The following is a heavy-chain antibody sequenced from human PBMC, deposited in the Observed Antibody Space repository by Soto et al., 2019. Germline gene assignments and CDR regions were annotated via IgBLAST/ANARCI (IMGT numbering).Heavy chain of an antibody. Sequence: GGSLRLCCAASGFTFSSYGMHWVRQAPGKGLEWVAVISYDGSNKYYADSVKGRFTISRDNSKNTLYLEMNSLRAEDTAVYYCARDRAYDFWSGYLPYYYGMDVRGQRTTVTLSS. CDR1: GFTFSSYG. V-gene: IGHV3-30-3*01. J-gene: IGHJ6*02. D-gene: IGHD3-3*01. CDR2: ISYDGSNK. CDR3: ARDRAYDFWSGYLPYYYGMDV.